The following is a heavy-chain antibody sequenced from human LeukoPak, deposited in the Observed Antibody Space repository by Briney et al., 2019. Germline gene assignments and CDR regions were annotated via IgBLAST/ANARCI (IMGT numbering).Heavy chain of an antibody. CDR2: ISYDGSNK. D-gene: IGHD5/OR15-5a*01. V-gene: IGHV3-30-3*01. CDR3: AKGLRNVDY. J-gene: IGHJ4*02. CDR1: GFTFSSYA. Sequence: GGSLRLSCAASGFTFSSYAMHWVRQAPGKGLEWVAVISYDGSNKYYADSVKGRFTISRDNSKNTLYLQMNSLRAEDTAVYYCAKGLRNVDYWGQGTLVTVSS.